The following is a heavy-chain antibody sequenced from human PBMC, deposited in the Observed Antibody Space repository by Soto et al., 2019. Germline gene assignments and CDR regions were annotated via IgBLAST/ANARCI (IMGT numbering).Heavy chain of an antibody. J-gene: IGHJ4*02. Sequence: QVQLQESGPGLVSPWGTLSLTCTVSGASISSSGYYWGWIRQAPGKGLEWIGSIDYIGNTYYNPSLKSRVAVSVDTSMTQIPRPLTSVTAADKALHYWVRGGLRYQQSSYYFDVWGQGTLVTVSS. V-gene: IGHV4-39*01. CDR3: VRGGLRYQQSSYYFDV. CDR2: IDYIGNT. CDR1: GASISSSGYY. D-gene: IGHD3-16*01.